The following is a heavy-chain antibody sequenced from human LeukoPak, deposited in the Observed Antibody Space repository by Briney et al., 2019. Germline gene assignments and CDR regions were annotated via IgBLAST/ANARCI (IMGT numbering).Heavy chain of an antibody. V-gene: IGHV1-18*01. Sequence: GASVKVSCKASGYTFTSYGISWVRQAPGQGLEWMGWISAYNGNTNYAQKLQGRVTMTTDTSTSTAYMELRSLRSDDTAVYYCARVYYYDSSGYSRYYYYYGIDVWGQGTTVTVSS. CDR2: ISAYNGNT. CDR3: ARVYYYDSSGYSRYYYYYGIDV. J-gene: IGHJ6*02. D-gene: IGHD3-22*01. CDR1: GYTFTSYG.